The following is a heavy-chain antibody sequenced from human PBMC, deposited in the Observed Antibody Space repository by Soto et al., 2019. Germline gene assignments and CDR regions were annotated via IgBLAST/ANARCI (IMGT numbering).Heavy chain of an antibody. J-gene: IGHJ4*02. Sequence: PGWSLRLSCAGSGFTFRWFGMNWVRQAPGKGLEWVARISNDGSNEYYVDSVKGRFTISRDNSKNTLYLQMDSLRAEDTAVYYCAKGEVRGIIPSYFDYCGLVTMVTVSS. D-gene: IGHD3-10*01. CDR3: AKGEVRGIIPSYFDY. V-gene: IGHV3-30*18. CDR1: GFTFRWFG. CDR2: ISNDGSNE.